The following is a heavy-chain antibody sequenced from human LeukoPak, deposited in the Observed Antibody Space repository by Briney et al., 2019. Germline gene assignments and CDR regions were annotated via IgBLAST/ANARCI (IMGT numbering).Heavy chain of an antibody. CDR3: ARVGRGGMATPTFDS. V-gene: IGHV4-39*01. CDR1: GGSISSDSYY. CDR2: VYFSGSA. D-gene: IGHD5-24*01. J-gene: IGHJ4*02. Sequence: SETLSLTCTVSGGSISSDSYYWGWIRQPPGKGLEFIGTVYFSGSAYYNPSLKSRVTISVDTSKNQFSLKLSSVTAADTAVYYCARVGRGGMATPTFDSWGQGTLVTVSS.